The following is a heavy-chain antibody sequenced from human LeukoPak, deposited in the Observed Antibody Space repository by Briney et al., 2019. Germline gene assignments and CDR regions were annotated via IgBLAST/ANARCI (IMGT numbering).Heavy chain of an antibody. J-gene: IGHJ4*02. D-gene: IGHD3-22*01. V-gene: IGHV3-23*01. CDR2: ISGSGGST. CDR3: AKSLRDSSGYYDDFDY. Sequence: GGSLRLSCAASGFTFSSYAMSWVRQAPGKGLEWVPAISGSGGSTYYADSVKGRFTISRDNSKNTLYLQMNSLRAEDTAVYYCAKSLRDSSGYYDDFDYWGQGTLVTVSS. CDR1: GFTFSSYA.